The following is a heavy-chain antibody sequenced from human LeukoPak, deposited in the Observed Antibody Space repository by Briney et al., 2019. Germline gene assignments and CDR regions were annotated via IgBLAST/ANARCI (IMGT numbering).Heavy chain of an antibody. CDR3: ATRLGASGSYFNGAFDI. CDR2: IIPIFGTA. V-gene: IGHV1-69*13. J-gene: IGHJ3*02. Sequence: GASVKVSCKASGYTFTGYYMHWVRQAPGQGLEWMGGIIPIFGTANYAQKFQGRVTITADESTSTAYMELSSLRSEDTAVYYCATRLGASGSYFNGAFDIWGQGTMVTVSS. D-gene: IGHD1-26*01. CDR1: GYTFTGYY.